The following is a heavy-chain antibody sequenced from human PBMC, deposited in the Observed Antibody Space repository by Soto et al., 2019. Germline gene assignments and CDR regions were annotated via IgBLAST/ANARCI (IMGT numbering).Heavy chain of an antibody. D-gene: IGHD1-26*01. CDR2: ISGSSSNI. CDR3: ARDPSRGSDWARYLDL. J-gene: IGHJ2*01. V-gene: IGHV3-48*01. CDR1: GFSFSNYA. Sequence: EVQLVESGGGLVQPGGSLRLSWAASGFSFSNYAMDWVRQAPGKGLEWVSYISGSSSNIRYADSVKGRFTISRDNAKSSVYLQMNSLRADDTAVYYCARDPSRGSDWARYLDLWGRGTLVTVSS.